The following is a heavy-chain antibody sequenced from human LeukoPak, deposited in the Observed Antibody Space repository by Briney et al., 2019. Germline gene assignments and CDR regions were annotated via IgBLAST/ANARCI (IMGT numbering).Heavy chain of an antibody. V-gene: IGHV3-30-3*01. D-gene: IGHD2-21*02. CDR3: ARDPPGAYCGGDCYP. CDR2: ISYDGNTI. Sequence: PGRSLRLSCAASEFTFSNYAVHWVRQAPGKGLQWVAVISYDGNTIHYADSVKGRFTISRDTSKNTLYLQMNSLRAEDTAVYYCARDPPGAYCGGDCYPWGQGTLVTVSS. J-gene: IGHJ5*02. CDR1: EFTFSNYA.